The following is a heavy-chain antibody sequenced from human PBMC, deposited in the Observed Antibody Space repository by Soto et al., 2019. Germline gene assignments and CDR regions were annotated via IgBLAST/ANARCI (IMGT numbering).Heavy chain of an antibody. CDR3: ASFGRYSSSWYYYYYYGMDV. CDR2: IYYSGST. Sequence: QVQLQESGPGLVKPSETLSLTCTVSGGSVSSGSYYWSWIRQPPGKGLEWIGYIYYSGSTNYNPSLKSRVTISVDASKNQFSLKLSSVTAADTAVYYCASFGRYSSSWYYYYYYGMDVWGQGTTVTVSS. CDR1: GGSVSSGSYY. J-gene: IGHJ6*02. D-gene: IGHD6-13*01. V-gene: IGHV4-61*01.